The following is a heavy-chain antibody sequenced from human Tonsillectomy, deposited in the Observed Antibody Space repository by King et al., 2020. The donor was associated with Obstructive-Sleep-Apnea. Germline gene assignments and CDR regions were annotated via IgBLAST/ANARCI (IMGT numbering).Heavy chain of an antibody. CDR3: ARDQSTSGIFDY. D-gene: IGHD1-1*01. J-gene: IGHJ4*02. CDR2: IFHSGST. CDR1: GGSISSGAYS. Sequence: VQLQESGPGLVKPSQTLSLTCAVSGGSISSGAYSWSWIRQPPGKGLEWIGYIFHSGSTSYNPSLKSRVTLSLDMSKNQFSLTLSSVTAADTAVYYCARDQSTSGIFDYWGQGILVTVSP. V-gene: IGHV4-30-4*07.